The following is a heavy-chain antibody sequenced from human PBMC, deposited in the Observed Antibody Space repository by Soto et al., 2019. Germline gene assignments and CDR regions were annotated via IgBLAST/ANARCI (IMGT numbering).Heavy chain of an antibody. CDR1: GFTYSKHV. V-gene: IGHV3-33*01. Sequence: PGGSLRLSCAASGFTYSKHVMHWVRQVPGKGLEWVAVLWSDGSNQRYADSEKGRFTISRDNSKNTLYLQMNSLRAEDTAMYYCARASYVDYVNDYWGQVTMVTVS. CDR2: LWSDGSNQ. J-gene: IGHJ4*02. D-gene: IGHD3-16*01. CDR3: ARASYVDYVNDY.